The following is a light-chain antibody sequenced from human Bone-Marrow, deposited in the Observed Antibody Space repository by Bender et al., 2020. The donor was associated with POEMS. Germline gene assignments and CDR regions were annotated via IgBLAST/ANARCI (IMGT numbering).Light chain of an antibody. V-gene: IGLV1-40*01. CDR1: SSNTGSGYD. CDR3: QSSDSSGSWV. J-gene: IGLJ3*02. Sequence: QSVLTQPPSVSGAPGQRVTISCTGSSSNTGSGYDINWYQHLPGTAPKLLIYGYNNRPSGIPERFSGSSSGTTVTLTISGVQAEDEADYYCQSSDSSGSWVFGGGTKLTVL. CDR2: GYN.